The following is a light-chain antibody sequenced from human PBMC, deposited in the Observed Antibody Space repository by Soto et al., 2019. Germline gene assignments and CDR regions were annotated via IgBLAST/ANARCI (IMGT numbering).Light chain of an antibody. V-gene: IGKV3-15*01. CDR2: GAS. Sequence: EIVMTQSPATLSVSRGERATLSCRANQAISSNLAWYQQKPGQAPRLLIYGASTRATDIPDRFSGSGSGTEFTLTISSLQSEDFAVYYCQHLKSYPYTFGQGTKLEIK. J-gene: IGKJ2*01. CDR1: QAISSN. CDR3: QHLKSYPYT.